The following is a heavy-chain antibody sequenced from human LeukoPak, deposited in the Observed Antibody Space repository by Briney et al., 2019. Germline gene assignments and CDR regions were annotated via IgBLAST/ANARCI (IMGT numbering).Heavy chain of an antibody. V-gene: IGHV3-48*03. Sequence: GGCLRLSCAASGFTFSSYEMNWVRQAPGKGLEWVSFISVGGGTIYYADSVKGRFPISRDNAKNSLHLQMNSLRAEDTTVYYCARDDRGYSSGRGLDYWGQGPLVPVPS. CDR2: ISVGGGTI. CDR1: GFTFSSYE. D-gene: IGHD6-19*01. J-gene: IGHJ4*02. CDR3: ARDDRGYSSGRGLDY.